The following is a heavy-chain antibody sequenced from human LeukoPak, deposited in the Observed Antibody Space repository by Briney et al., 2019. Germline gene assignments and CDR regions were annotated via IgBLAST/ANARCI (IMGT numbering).Heavy chain of an antibody. CDR1: GFSFNSDW. D-gene: IGHD1-14*01. CDR2: IKGDGSYT. V-gene: IGHV3-74*01. J-gene: IGHJ4*02. Sequence: GGSLRLSCAASGFSFNSDWMDWVRQAPGKGLEWVSRIKGDGSYTTYADSVKGRFTISRDNAKNTLYLQMNSLRVEDTAVYYCSYNHFDYWGQGTLVTVSS. CDR3: SYNHFDY.